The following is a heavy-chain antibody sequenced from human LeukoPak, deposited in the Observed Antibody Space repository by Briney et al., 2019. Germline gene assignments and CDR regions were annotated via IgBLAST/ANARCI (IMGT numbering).Heavy chain of an antibody. CDR2: IYYSGST. Sequence: SETLSLTCTVSGGSISSSSYYWGWIRQPPGKGLEWIGSIYYSGSTYYNPSLKSRVTISLDTSKNQFSLKLSSVAAADTAVYYCARGRYYDSSGYRPYYYYYYMDVWGKGTTVTVSS. D-gene: IGHD3-22*01. CDR3: ARGRYYDSSGYRPYYYYYYMDV. J-gene: IGHJ6*03. V-gene: IGHV4-39*07. CDR1: GGSISSSSYY.